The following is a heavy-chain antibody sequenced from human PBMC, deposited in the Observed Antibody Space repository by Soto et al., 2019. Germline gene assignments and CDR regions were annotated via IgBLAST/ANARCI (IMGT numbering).Heavy chain of an antibody. CDR1: GDSIDSYY. Sequence: QVHLQESGPGLVKPSETLSLTCIVSGDSIDSYYWNWIRQSPGRGLEWIGYIYNSGSAIYNPSLKSRVTLSVDTSKNQFSLKLRSVTAADTAVYFCSRLRYGGYFDSWGQGRPVAVSS. J-gene: IGHJ4*02. D-gene: IGHD3-16*02. V-gene: IGHV4-59*08. CDR3: SRLRYGGYFDS. CDR2: IYNSGSA.